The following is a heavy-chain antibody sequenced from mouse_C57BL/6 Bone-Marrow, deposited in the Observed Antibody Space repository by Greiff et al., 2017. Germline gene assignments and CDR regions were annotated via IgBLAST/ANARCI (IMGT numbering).Heavy chain of an antibody. V-gene: IGHV1-85*01. CDR3: ARLEFDGSSGDWYFDV. J-gene: IGHJ1*03. CDR1: GYTFTSYD. Sequence: VQGVESGPELVKPGASVKLSCKASGYTFTSYDINWVKQRPGRGLEWIGWIYPRDGSTKYNEKFKGKATLTVDTSSSTAYMELHSLTSEDSAVYFCARLEFDGSSGDWYFDVWGTGTTVTVSS. CDR2: IYPRDGST. D-gene: IGHD1-1*01.